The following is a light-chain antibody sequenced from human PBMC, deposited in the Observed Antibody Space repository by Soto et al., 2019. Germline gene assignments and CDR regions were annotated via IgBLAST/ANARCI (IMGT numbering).Light chain of an antibody. CDR1: QSVGNT. CDR3: RQYGRSLEFA. Sequence: IVVTLSLAALSVTPWERATISCLASQSVGNTLTWYQQQPGQTPRLLIYGASTTATGIPDRFSGSGSGTDFTLTISRLEPEDFAVYYCRQYGRSLEFAFGGGTKVDIK. CDR2: GAS. V-gene: IGKV3-20*01. J-gene: IGKJ4*01.